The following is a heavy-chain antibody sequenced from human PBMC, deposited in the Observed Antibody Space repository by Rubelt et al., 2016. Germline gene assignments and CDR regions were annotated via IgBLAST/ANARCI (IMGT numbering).Heavy chain of an antibody. CDR2: ISTYNGNT. D-gene: IGHD4-17*01. CDR1: GYTFTSHA. Sequence: QVQLVQSGPEVKKPGASVKVSCKASGYTFTSHAISWVRQAPGQGLEWLGWISTYNGNTSSARILQGRVTMTTDTATNTAYMELRSLRSDDTAVYYCARADYGEPELFDYWGRGTLVTVSS. J-gene: IGHJ4*02. V-gene: IGHV1-18*01. CDR3: ARADYGEPELFDY.